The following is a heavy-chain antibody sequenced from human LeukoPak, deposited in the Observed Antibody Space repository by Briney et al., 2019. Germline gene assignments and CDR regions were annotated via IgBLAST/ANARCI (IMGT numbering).Heavy chain of an antibody. CDR3: ARDSRGYYDTSGYFGY. V-gene: IGHV4-61*01. CDR1: GDSVSSDSYY. CDR2: IYYSGTT. D-gene: IGHD3-22*01. Sequence: SETLSLTCTVSGDSVSSDSYYWSWIRQPPGKGLEWIGYIYYSGTTKQNPSLKSRVTLSVDTSKNQLSLKLTSVTAADTAVYYCARDSRGYYDTSGYFGYWGQGTLVTVSS. J-gene: IGHJ4*02.